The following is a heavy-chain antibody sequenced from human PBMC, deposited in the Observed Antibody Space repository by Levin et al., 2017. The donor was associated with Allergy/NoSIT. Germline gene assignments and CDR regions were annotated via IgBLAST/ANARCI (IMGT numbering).Heavy chain of an antibody. CDR2: ISGSGGST. CDR1: GFTFSSYA. CDR3: AKDPGVGAPIDY. J-gene: IGHJ4*02. Sequence: GESLKISCAASGFTFSSYAMSWVRQAPGKGLEWVSAISGSGGSTYYADSVKGRFTISRDNSKNTLYLQMNSLRAEDTAVYYCAKDPGVGAPIDYWGQGTLVTVSS. D-gene: IGHD1-26*01. V-gene: IGHV3-23*01.